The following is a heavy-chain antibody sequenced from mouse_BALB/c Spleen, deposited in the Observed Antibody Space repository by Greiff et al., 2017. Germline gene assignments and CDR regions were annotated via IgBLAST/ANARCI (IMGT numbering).Heavy chain of an antibody. CDR1: GFTFSSYA. CDR2: ISSGGSYT. CDR3: ARDRGKGDMDY. V-gene: IGHV5-9-4*01. J-gene: IGHJ4*01. Sequence: EVKLMESGGGLVKPGGSLKLSCAASGFTFSSYAMSWVRQSPEKRLEWVAEISSGGSYTYYPDTVTGRFTISRDNAKNTLYLEMSSLRSEDTAMYYCARDRGKGDMDYWGQGTSVTVSS. D-gene: IGHD2-1*01.